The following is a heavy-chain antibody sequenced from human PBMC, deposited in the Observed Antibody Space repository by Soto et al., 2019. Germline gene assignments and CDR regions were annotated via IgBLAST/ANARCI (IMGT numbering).Heavy chain of an antibody. V-gene: IGHV4-59*08. D-gene: IGHD3-16*01. Sequence: SETLSLTCTVSGGSISSFYWNWIRQPPGKRLEWIGYIHQRGSTDANPSLKSRVTMSVDTSKNQFSLKLYSVTAADTAVYYCAKMRPWGNNGLDVWGQGTTVTVSS. CDR3: AKMRPWGNNGLDV. CDR2: IHQRGST. CDR1: GGSISSFY. J-gene: IGHJ6*02.